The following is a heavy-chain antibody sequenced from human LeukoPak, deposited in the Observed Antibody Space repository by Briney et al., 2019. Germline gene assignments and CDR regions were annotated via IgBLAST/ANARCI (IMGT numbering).Heavy chain of an antibody. CDR1: GFTFSSYG. CDR3: ARTGSTSSYTWFDP. Sequence: GGSLRLSCAASGFTFSSYGMSWVRQAPGKGLEWVSAISGSGGSTYYADSVKGRFTISRDNSKNTLYLQMNSLRAEDTAVYYCARTGSTSSYTWFDPWGQGTLVTVSS. V-gene: IGHV3-23*01. J-gene: IGHJ5*02. CDR2: ISGSGGST. D-gene: IGHD2-2*02.